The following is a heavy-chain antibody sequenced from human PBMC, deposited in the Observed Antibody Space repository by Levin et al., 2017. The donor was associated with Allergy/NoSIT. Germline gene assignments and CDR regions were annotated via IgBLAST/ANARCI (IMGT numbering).Heavy chain of an antibody. J-gene: IGHJ5*02. D-gene: IGHD4-11*01. Sequence: LSLTCAASGFTFSSYSMNWVRQAPGKGLEWVSFISSSSSDIYHADSVKGRFTISRDNAKNSLYLQMNSLRVEDTAVYYCARDQGYTNYFWFDPWGQGTLVTVSS. CDR2: ISSSSSDI. V-gene: IGHV3-48*01. CDR1: GFTFSSYS. CDR3: ARDQGYTNYFWFDP.